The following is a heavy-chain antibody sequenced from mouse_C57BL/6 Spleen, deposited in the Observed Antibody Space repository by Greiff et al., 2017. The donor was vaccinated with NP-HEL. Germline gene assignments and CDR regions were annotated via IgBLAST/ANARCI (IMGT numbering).Heavy chain of an antibody. V-gene: IGHV1-53*01. CDR1: GYTFTSYW. D-gene: IGHD2-3*01. CDR2: INPSNGGT. CDR3: ARSIYDGYPFAY. Sequence: VQLQQSGTELVKPGASVKLSCKASGYTFTSYWMHWVKQRPGQGLEWIGNINPSNGGTNYNEKFKSKATLTVDKSSSTAYMQLSSLTSEDSAVYYCARSIYDGYPFAYWGQGTLVTVSA. J-gene: IGHJ3*01.